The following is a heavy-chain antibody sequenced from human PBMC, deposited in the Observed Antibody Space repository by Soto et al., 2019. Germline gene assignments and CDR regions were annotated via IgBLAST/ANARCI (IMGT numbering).Heavy chain of an antibody. V-gene: IGHV4-31*03. J-gene: IGHJ6*03. Sequence: QVQLQESGPGLVKPSQTLSLTCTVSAGSIGSGFYYWSWIRQHPGKGLEWIGYIYSRGNTYYNPSLKSRVTISLDTSDNQFSLTLSYVTAADTAVYYCARGTYYFYMDVWGKGTTVTVSS. CDR2: IYSRGNT. CDR3: ARGTYYFYMDV. CDR1: AGSIGSGFYY.